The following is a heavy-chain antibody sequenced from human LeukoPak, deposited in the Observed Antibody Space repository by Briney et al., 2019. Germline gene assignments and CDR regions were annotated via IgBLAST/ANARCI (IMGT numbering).Heavy chain of an antibody. Sequence: GGSLRLSCAASGFTSSSYAMHWVRQAPGKGLEWGAVISYDGSNKYYADSVKGRFTISRDNSKNTLYLQMNSLRAEDTAVYYCARADTAMVRGYFDYWGQGTLVTVSS. V-gene: IGHV3-30*04. J-gene: IGHJ4*02. CDR3: ARADTAMVRGYFDY. CDR2: ISYDGSNK. CDR1: GFTSSSYA. D-gene: IGHD5-18*01.